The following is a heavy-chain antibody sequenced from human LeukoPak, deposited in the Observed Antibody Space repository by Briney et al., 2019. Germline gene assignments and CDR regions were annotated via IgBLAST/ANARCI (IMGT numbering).Heavy chain of an antibody. D-gene: IGHD3-16*01. CDR1: GGSISSGSYY. CDR3: ARRGGGWFDP. CDR2: INHSGST. V-gene: IGHV4-39*07. Sequence: SQTLSLTCTVSGGSISSGSYYWSWIRQPPGKGLEWIGEINHSGSTNYNPSLKSRVTISVDTSKNQFSLKLSSVTAADTAVYYCARRGGGWFDPWGQGTLVTVSS. J-gene: IGHJ5*02.